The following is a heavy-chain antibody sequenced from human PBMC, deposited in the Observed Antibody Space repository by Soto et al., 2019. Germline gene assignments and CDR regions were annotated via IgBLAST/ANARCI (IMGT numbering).Heavy chain of an antibody. D-gene: IGHD3-10*01. V-gene: IGHV4-61*01. CDR1: GGSVSSGSYY. J-gene: IGHJ4*02. Sequence: QVQLQESGPGLVKPSETLSLSCTVSGGSVSSGSYYWTWIRQPPGKGLEWIGYIYYSGSTNYNPSLKSRVTILVDTSKNQFSLKLSSVTAADTAVYYCARGYGDFDYWGQGTLVTVSS. CDR3: ARGYGDFDY. CDR2: IYYSGST.